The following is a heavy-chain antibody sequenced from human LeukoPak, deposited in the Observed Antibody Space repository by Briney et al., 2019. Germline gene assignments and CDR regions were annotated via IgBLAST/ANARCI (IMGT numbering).Heavy chain of an antibody. V-gene: IGHV4-59*01. CDR3: ARYDSSGYYYYH. D-gene: IGHD3-22*01. J-gene: IGHJ5*02. CDR2: IYYSGST. Sequence: KASETLSLTCTVSGGSISSYTWGGIRHPPGKGLEWIGYIYYSGSTNYNPSLKSRVTISVDTSKNQFSLKLSSVTAADTAVYHCARYDSSGYYYYHWGQGTLVTVSS. CDR1: GGSISSYT.